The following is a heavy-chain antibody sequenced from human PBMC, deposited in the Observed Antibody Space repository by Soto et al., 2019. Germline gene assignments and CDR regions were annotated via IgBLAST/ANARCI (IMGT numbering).Heavy chain of an antibody. CDR3: ARVSGRTTWFDP. D-gene: IGHD1-1*01. V-gene: IGHV1-18*01. CDR2: MSAYSGNT. J-gene: IGHJ5*02. Sequence: ASVKVSCKASGYTFTSYDINWVRQATGQGLEWMGWMSAYSGNTDYAQKLQGRVTMTTDTSTSTAYMELRSLRSDDTAVYYCARVSGRTTWFDPWGQGTLVTVSS. CDR1: GYTFTSYD.